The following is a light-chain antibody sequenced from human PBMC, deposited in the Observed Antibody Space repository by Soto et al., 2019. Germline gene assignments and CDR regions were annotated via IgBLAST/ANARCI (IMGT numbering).Light chain of an antibody. J-gene: IGKJ5*01. CDR3: QQHNSWPIT. Sequence: EVVLTQSPATLSLSHGERATLSCRSSQGIISNLAWYQQTPAQAPTLLLYDAANRATGIPARFIGSGSGTKFTPTIIGLQSEDFAVYYCQQHNSWPITFGQGTQLEIK. CDR2: DAA. V-gene: IGKV3D-11*01. CDR1: QGIISN.